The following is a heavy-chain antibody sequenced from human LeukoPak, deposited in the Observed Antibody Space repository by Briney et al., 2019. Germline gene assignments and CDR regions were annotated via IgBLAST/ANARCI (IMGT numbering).Heavy chain of an antibody. CDR3: AKAGRGWYAPD. D-gene: IGHD6-19*01. Sequence: GGSLRLSCAASGFTFTAYGMQWVRQAPGKGLEWVAFVRYNGNDKYYADSVKGRFTISRDNSKNTVDLQMDSLRAEDTAVYYCAKAGRGWYAPDWGQGTLVTVS. CDR1: GFTFTAYG. V-gene: IGHV3-30*02. CDR2: VRYNGNDK. J-gene: IGHJ1*01.